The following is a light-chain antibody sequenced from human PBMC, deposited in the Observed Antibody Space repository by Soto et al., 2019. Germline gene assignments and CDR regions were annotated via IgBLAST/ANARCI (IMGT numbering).Light chain of an antibody. CDR2: YAS. CDR1: QSVRNH. J-gene: IGKJ5*01. V-gene: IGKV3-15*01. Sequence: EIMMTQSPATLSVSPGERATLSCRASQSVRNHIAWYQQKPGKTTRLLIYYASTRATGIPARFSGSGSGTEVTLTISSLQSEDFALYYCQQYNKGQPITFGQGTRLEIK. CDR3: QQYNKGQPIT.